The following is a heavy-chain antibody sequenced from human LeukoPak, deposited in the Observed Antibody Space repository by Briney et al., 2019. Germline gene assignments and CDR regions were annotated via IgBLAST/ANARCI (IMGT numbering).Heavy chain of an antibody. Sequence: ASVKVSCKASGYTFTGYYMHWVRQAPGQGLEWMGWINPNSGGTNYAQKFQGRVTMTRDTSISTAYMELSRLRSDDTAVYYCARGGVRIAVPGTHDYWGQGTLVTVSS. V-gene: IGHV1-2*02. J-gene: IGHJ4*02. CDR3: ARGGVRIAVPGTHDY. CDR2: INPNSGGT. D-gene: IGHD6-19*01. CDR1: GYTFTGYY.